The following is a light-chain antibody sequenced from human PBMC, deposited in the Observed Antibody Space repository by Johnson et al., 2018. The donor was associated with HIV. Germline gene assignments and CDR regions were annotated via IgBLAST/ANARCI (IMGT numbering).Light chain of an antibody. J-gene: IGLJ1*01. CDR1: SSNIGNNY. V-gene: IGLV1-51*02. Sequence: QSVLTQPPSVSAAPGQKVTISCSGSSSNIGNNYVSWYQQLPGTAPKLLIYENNKRPSGIPDRFSGSTSGTSATLGITGLQTGDEADYYCGTWDSGLGALYVFGTGTKVTVL. CDR2: ENN. CDR3: GTWDSGLGALYV.